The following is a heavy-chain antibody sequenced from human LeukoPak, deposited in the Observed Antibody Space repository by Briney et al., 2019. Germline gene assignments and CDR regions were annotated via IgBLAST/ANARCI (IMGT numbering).Heavy chain of an antibody. CDR2: INAGNGNT. V-gene: IGHV1-3*01. Sequence: ASVKVSCKASGYIFTNYAMHWMRQAPGQRLEWMAWINAGNGNTKYPQKFRSRVTIARDTSATTAYMELRSLRSEDTAVYYCARATNYYDFSSGFFDFWGRGTLVIVSS. D-gene: IGHD3-3*01. CDR1: GYIFTNYA. J-gene: IGHJ4*02. CDR3: ARATNYYDFSSGFFDF.